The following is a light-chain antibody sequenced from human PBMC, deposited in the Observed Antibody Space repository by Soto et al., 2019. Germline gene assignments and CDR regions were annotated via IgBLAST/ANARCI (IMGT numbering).Light chain of an antibody. CDR1: QSVSSTY. V-gene: IGKV3-20*01. Sequence: EIVLTQSPGTLSLSPGERATLSCRASQSVSSTYLAWYRQKPGQAPRLLIYGASSRATGIPDRFSGSGSGTDFTLTITRLEPEDFAVYYCQHYGDSRWTFGQGTRVEIK. J-gene: IGKJ1*01. CDR2: GAS. CDR3: QHYGDSRWT.